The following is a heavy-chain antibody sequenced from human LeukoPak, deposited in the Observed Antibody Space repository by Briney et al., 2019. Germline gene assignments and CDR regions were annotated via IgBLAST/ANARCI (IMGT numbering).Heavy chain of an antibody. CDR3: ARDWTYYYDSSGYYPDAFDI. CDR2: INHSGST. V-gene: IGHV4-34*01. Sequence: PSETLSLTCAVYGGSFSGYYWSWIRQPPGKGLEWIGEINHSGSTNYNPSLKSRVTISVDTSKNQFSLKLSSVTAADTAVYYCARDWTYYYDSSGYYPDAFDIWGQGTMVTVSS. J-gene: IGHJ3*02. CDR1: GGSFSGYY. D-gene: IGHD3-22*01.